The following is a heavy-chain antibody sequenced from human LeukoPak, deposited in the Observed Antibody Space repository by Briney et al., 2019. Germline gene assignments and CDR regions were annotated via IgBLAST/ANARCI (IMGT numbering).Heavy chain of an antibody. CDR3: AKEDVGGWYGIDY. D-gene: IGHD6-19*01. Sequence: PGGSLRLSCAASGFTFSNAWLIWVRQAPGKGLEWVGRIKSKTDGGTTDYAAPVKGRFTISRDDSKNTLYLQMNSLRAEDTAVYYCAKEDVGGWYGIDYWGQGTLVIASS. CDR2: IKSKTDGGTT. J-gene: IGHJ4*02. CDR1: GFTFSNAW. V-gene: IGHV3-15*01.